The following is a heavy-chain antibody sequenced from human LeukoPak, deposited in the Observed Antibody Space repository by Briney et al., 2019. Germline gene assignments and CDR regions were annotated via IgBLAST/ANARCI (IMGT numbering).Heavy chain of an antibody. CDR1: GFTFSGYW. CDR3: ARDTPYYYDSSGYPKYGMDV. D-gene: IGHD3-22*01. CDR2: ISPDGSDT. V-gene: IGHV3-7*01. J-gene: IGHJ6*02. Sequence: GGSLRLSCEASGFTFSGYWMGWVRQAPGKGLEWVANISPDGSDTFYVDSVKGRFTISRDNSKNTLYLQMNSLRAEDTAVYYCARDTPYYYDSSGYPKYGMDVWGQGTTVTVSS.